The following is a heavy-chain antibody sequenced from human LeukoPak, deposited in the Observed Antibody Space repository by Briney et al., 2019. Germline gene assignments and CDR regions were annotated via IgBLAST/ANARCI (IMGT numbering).Heavy chain of an antibody. CDR1: GGSISSGGYY. CDR3: ARGVCSGGSCWGEWFDP. Sequence: PSETLSLTCTVSGGSISSGGYYWTWIRQPPGKGLEWLGYFHYSGSTNYNPSLKSRVTISGDTSKNQFSLKLSSVTAADTAVYYCARGVCSGGSCWGEWFDPWGQGTLVTVSS. D-gene: IGHD2-15*01. J-gene: IGHJ5*02. V-gene: IGHV4-61*08. CDR2: FHYSGST.